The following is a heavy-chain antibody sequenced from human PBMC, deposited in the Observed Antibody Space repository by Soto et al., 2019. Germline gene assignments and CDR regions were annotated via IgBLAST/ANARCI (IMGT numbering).Heavy chain of an antibody. J-gene: IGHJ4*02. Sequence: QVQLQESGPGLVEPSQTLSLTCTVSGGSISSGDYDWSWIRQPPGKDLEWIGHIYNSGNTYSNPSLKSRVTISVDTSKNQFSLKLSSVTAADTAVSYCARGPSGDKVDYWGQGTLVTVSS. V-gene: IGHV4-30-4*01. D-gene: IGHD1-26*01. CDR2: IYNSGNT. CDR1: GGSISSGDYD. CDR3: ARGPSGDKVDY.